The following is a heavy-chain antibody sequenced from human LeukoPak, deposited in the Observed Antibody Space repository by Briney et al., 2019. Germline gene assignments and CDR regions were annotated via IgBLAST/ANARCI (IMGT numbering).Heavy chain of an antibody. Sequence: SQTLSLTCAISWDSVSSNSAAWNWIRQSPSRGLEWLGRTYYRSKWYNDYAVSVKSRITINPDTSKNQFSLQLNSVTPEDTAVYYCARTFMDNWNRGFDPWGQGTLVTVSS. CDR3: ARTFMDNWNRGFDP. J-gene: IGHJ5*02. V-gene: IGHV6-1*01. CDR2: TYYRSKWYN. D-gene: IGHD1/OR15-1a*01. CDR1: WDSVSSNSAA.